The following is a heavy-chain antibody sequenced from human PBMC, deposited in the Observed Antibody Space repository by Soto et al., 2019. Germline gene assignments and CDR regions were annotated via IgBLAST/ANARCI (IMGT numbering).Heavy chain of an antibody. J-gene: IGHJ4*02. CDR1: GGSISSGGYY. V-gene: IGHV4-31*03. CDR2: TYYSGST. D-gene: IGHD3-22*01. Sequence: SETLSLTCTVSGGSISSGGYYWSWIRQHPGKGLEWIGYTYYSGSTYYNPSLKSRVTISVDTSKNQFSLKLSSVTAADTAVYYCARVHYYDSSPAFDYWGQGTLVTVSS. CDR3: ARVHYYDSSPAFDY.